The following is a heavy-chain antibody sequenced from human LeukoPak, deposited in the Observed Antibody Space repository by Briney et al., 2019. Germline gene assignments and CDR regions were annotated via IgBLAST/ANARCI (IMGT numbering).Heavy chain of an antibody. Sequence: PGGSLRLSCAASGFTFSSYEMNWVRQAPGKGLQWVSYISSSGSTIYYTDSVKGRFTISRDNAKNTLYLQMNSLRAEDTAVYYCARGGSAVNWFDPWGQGTLVTVSS. D-gene: IGHD3-16*01. J-gene: IGHJ5*02. CDR3: ARGGSAVNWFDP. CDR1: GFTFSSYE. CDR2: ISSSGSTI. V-gene: IGHV3-48*03.